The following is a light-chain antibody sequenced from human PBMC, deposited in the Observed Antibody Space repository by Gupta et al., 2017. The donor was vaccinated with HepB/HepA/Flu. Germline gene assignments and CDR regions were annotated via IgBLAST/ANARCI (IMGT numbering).Light chain of an antibody. J-gene: IGLJ2*01. CDR1: NIGSKS. Sequence: SYALTQPPPVTVAPGKTARITCGGNNIGSKSVHWYQHKPGQAPVLVIYYDSDRPSGIPERFSGSNSGNTATLTISRVEAGDEADYYCQVWDSSSDHVVFGGGTKLTVL. CDR3: QVWDSSSDHVV. V-gene: IGLV3-21*04. CDR2: YDS.